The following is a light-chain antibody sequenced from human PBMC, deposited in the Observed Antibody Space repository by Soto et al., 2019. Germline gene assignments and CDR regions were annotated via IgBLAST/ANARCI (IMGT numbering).Light chain of an antibody. J-gene: IGLJ2*01. Sequence: QSALTQPASVSGSPGQSITISCTGTSSDVGGYNYVSWYQQHPGKAPKLIIYNVSNRPSGVSNRFSGSKSGTTASLTISGLQAEDEGHYYCSSFTSSNTVLFGGGTKVTVL. CDR1: SSDVGGYNY. V-gene: IGLV2-14*01. CDR3: SSFTSSNTVL. CDR2: NVS.